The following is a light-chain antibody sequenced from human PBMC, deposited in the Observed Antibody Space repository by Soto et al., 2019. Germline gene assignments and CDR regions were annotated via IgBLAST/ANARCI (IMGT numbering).Light chain of an antibody. Sequence: DIQMTQSPSSLSASVGDRVTITCRASQSINSYLNWYQQKPGKAPKLLIYAASSLQTGVPSRFSGSGSGTLFTLTISSLQPEDFATYFCQQSYSTPRTFGGGTKVEIK. V-gene: IGKV1-39*01. CDR2: AAS. CDR3: QQSYSTPRT. J-gene: IGKJ4*01. CDR1: QSINSY.